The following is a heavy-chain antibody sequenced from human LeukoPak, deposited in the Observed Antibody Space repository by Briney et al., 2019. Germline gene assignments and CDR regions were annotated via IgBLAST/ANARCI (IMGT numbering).Heavy chain of an antibody. CDR2: IYKSGST. CDR1: GGSISSYY. Sequence: KTSEALSLTCTVSGGSISSYYWSWIRQPPGRGLEWIGYIYKSGSTNYNPSLKSRVTISLDMSKNLFSLRLRSVTAADTAVYYCARTAAAFDFDFWGQGTLVTVSS. D-gene: IGHD6-25*01. V-gene: IGHV4-59*01. CDR3: ARTAAAFDFDF. J-gene: IGHJ4*02.